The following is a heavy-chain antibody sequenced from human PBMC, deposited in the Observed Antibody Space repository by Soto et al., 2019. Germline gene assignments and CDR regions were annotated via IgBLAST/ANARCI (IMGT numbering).Heavy chain of an antibody. CDR2: IYHSGYT. Sequence: SETLSLTCTVSGGSINTYYWSWIRQPAGKGLEWIGRIYHSGYTNPNSSLKSRLTMSVDTSKNQFFLRLSSVTAADTAMYYCARVAGAKFDFWGQGILVTVSS. D-gene: IGHD6-19*01. CDR1: GGSINTYY. CDR3: ARVAGAKFDF. J-gene: IGHJ4*02. V-gene: IGHV4-4*07.